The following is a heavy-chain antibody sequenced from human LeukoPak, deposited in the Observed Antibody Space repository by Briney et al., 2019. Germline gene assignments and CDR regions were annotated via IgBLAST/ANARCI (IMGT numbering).Heavy chain of an antibody. CDR3: ARSTALVGDDWVDP. CDR1: EYTFTSYY. V-gene: IGHV1-46*01. CDR2: INPSGGST. J-gene: IGHJ5*02. Sequence: ASVKVSCKASEYTFTSYYIHWVRQAPGQGLEWMGVINPSGGSTSYAQKFQGRVTMTRDTSTSTVYMELNSLRSEDTAVYYCARSTALVGDDWVDPWGQGTLVTVSS. D-gene: IGHD2-21*01.